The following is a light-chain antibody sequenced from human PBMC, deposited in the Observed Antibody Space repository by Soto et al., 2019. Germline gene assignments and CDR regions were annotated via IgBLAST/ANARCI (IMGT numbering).Light chain of an antibody. CDR1: HRFLHITGETF. Sequence: DVVMTQTPLSLSVAPGQPASISCKSSHRFLHITGETFLFWYLQKPGQSPQLLIYEVSTRVSGMPDRFSGSGSGTDFTLEISRVETDDVGIYYCMQSTQLPPTFGQGTRLEIK. CDR3: MQSTQLPPT. V-gene: IGKV2D-29*02. J-gene: IGKJ5*01. CDR2: EVS.